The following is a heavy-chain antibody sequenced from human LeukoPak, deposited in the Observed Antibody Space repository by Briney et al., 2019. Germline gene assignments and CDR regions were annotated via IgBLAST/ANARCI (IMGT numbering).Heavy chain of an antibody. D-gene: IGHD6-19*01. CDR2: MNPNSGNT. CDR1: GYTFTSYD. CDR3: ARGEQWLPRT. V-gene: IGHV1-8*03. J-gene: IGHJ5*02. Sequence: ASVKVSCKASGYTFTSYDINWVRQATGQGLEWMGWMNPNSGNTGYAQKFQGRVTITADKSTSTAYMELSSLRSEDTAVYYCARGEQWLPRTWGQGTLVTVSS.